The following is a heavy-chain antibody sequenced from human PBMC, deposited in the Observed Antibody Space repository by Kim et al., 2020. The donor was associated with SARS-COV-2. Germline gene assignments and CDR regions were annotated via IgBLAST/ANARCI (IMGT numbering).Heavy chain of an antibody. V-gene: IGHV1-24*01. D-gene: IGHD3-3*01. CDR1: GYTLTELS. J-gene: IGHJ6*02. CDR3: ATGTIFGVVISVPKYYYYGMDV. CDR2: FDPEDGET. Sequence: ASVKVSCKVSGYTLTELSMHWVRQAPGKGLEWMGGFDPEDGETIYAQKFQGRVTMTEDTSTDTAYMELSSLRSEDTAVYYCATGTIFGVVISVPKYYYYGMDVWGQGTTVTVSS.